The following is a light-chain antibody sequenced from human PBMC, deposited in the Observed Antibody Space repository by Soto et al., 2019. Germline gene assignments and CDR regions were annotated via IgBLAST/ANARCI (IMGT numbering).Light chain of an antibody. V-gene: IGLV3-21*04. CDR1: NIGSKS. Sequence: SYELTQPPSVSVAPGETARITCGGSNIGSKSVHWYQQKPGQAPVLVIYSDSARPSGIPDRFSGSNSGNTATLTISRVEAGHEADYYCQVWDSSSDPVVFGGGTKLTVL. CDR3: QVWDSSSDPVV. CDR2: SDS. J-gene: IGLJ2*01.